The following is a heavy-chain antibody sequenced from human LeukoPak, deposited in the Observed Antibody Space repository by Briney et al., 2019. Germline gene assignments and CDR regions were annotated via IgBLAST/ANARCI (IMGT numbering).Heavy chain of an antibody. CDR2: IYHSGST. V-gene: IGHV4-30-2*05. Sequence: PSQTLSLTCAVSGGSISSGGYSWSWIRQPPGKGLEWIGYIYHSGSTYYNPSLKSRVTISVDTSKNQFSLKLSSVTAADTAVYYCARDYYGSGSKFDYWGQGTLVTVSS. CDR3: ARDYYGSGSKFDY. CDR1: GGSISSGGYS. J-gene: IGHJ4*02. D-gene: IGHD3-10*01.